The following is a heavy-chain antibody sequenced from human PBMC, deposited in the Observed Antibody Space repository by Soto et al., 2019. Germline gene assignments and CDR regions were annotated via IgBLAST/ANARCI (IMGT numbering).Heavy chain of an antibody. CDR2: ISHSGIT. Sequence: KASETLSLTCAVSGGSITSANWWTWVRQPPGGGLEWIGEISHSGITNYKASLKSRVTMSVDKTKNDVSLKLTSVTAADTAVSYCARVLRGWFDPWGQGTLVTVSS. J-gene: IGHJ5*02. V-gene: IGHV4-4*02. CDR1: GGSITSANW. CDR3: ARVLRGWFDP.